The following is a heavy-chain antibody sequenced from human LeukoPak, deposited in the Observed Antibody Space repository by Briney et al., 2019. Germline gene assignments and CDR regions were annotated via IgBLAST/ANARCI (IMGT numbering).Heavy chain of an antibody. D-gene: IGHD3-22*01. Sequence: GGSLRLSCAASGLTFSDYSINWVRQAPGKGLEWVSSITPSSSYIYYADSVKGRFTISRDNAKSSLYLQMNSLRAEDTAMYYCVRLRRNSDSSGYHYYYDYWGQGTLVTVSS. CDR2: ITPSSSYI. V-gene: IGHV3-21*01. J-gene: IGHJ4*02. CDR3: VRLRRNSDSSGYHYYYDY. CDR1: GLTFSDYS.